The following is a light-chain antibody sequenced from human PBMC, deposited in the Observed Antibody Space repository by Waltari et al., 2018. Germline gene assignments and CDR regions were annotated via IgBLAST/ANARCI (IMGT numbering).Light chain of an antibody. V-gene: IGLV2-23*01. CDR2: ATT. CDR3: CSYEPFNRV. CDR1: NNL. J-gene: IGLJ3*02. Sequence: QSALTQPASVSGSPGQSITISCSGPNNLVSWYQQFPGKVPKLVIYATTERPSGVSNRFSGSKSGDTASLTISGLQPGDEADYYCCSYEPFNRVFGGGTKLTVL.